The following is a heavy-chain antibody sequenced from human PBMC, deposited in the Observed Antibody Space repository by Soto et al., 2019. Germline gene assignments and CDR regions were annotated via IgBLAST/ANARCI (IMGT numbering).Heavy chain of an antibody. J-gene: IGHJ5*02. CDR2: INPNSGGT. Sequence: ASVKVSCKASGYTFTGYYMHWVRQAPGQGLEGMGWINPNSGGTNYAQKFQGWVTMTRDTSISTAYMELSRLRSDDTAVYYCARANTYYYGSGSYYSTYGYWFDPWGQGTLVTVSS. V-gene: IGHV1-2*04. CDR3: ARANTYYYGSGSYYSTYGYWFDP. D-gene: IGHD3-10*01. CDR1: GYTFTGYY.